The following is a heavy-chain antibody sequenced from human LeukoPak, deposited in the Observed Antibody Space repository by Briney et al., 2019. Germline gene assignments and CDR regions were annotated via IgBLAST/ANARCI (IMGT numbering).Heavy chain of an antibody. Sequence: PGGSLRLSCAASGFTFSSYAMSWVRQAPGKGLEWVSAISGSGGSTYYADSVKGRFTISRDNSKSTLYLQMNSLRAEDTAAYYCANKISSSWYGGWDYYGMDVWGQGTTVTVSS. J-gene: IGHJ6*02. V-gene: IGHV3-23*01. CDR1: GFTFSSYA. CDR2: ISGSGGST. D-gene: IGHD6-13*01. CDR3: ANKISSSWYGGWDYYGMDV.